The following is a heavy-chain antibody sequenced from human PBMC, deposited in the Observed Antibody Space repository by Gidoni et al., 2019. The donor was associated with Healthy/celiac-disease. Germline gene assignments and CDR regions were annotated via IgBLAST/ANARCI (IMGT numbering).Heavy chain of an antibody. D-gene: IGHD3-22*01. J-gene: IGHJ4*02. CDR3: ARGSGGGYYDSSGYLDY. CDR2: INAGNGNT. CDR1: GYTFTSYA. V-gene: IGHV1-3*01. Sequence: QVQLVQSGAEVKKPGASVKVSCKASGYTFTSYAMHWVRQAPGQRLEWMGWINAGNGNTKYSQKFQGRVTITRDTSASTAYMELSSLRSEDTAVYYCARGSGGGYYDSSGYLDYWGQGTLVTVSS.